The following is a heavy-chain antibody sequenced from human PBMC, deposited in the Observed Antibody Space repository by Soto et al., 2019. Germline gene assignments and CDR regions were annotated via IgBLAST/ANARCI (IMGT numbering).Heavy chain of an antibody. J-gene: IGHJ4*02. CDR1: GFTFSSYG. Sequence: QVQLVESGGGVVQPGRSLRLSCAASGFTFSSYGMHWVRQAPGKGLEWVAGISYDGSNKYYADSVKGRFTISRDNSKNTLYQQKNSLRAEDAAVYYCAEDLADYYYSSGYSPADYWGQGTLVTVSS. CDR3: AEDLADYYYSSGYSPADY. CDR2: ISYDGSNK. V-gene: IGHV3-30*18. D-gene: IGHD3-22*01.